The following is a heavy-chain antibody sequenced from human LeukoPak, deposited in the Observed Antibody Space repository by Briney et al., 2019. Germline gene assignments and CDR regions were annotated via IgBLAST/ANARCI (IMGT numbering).Heavy chain of an antibody. Sequence: SETLSLTCNVSGASISNSTYYWGWIRQPPGEGLEWIGSIYHSGSTYYNPSLKSRVTISVDTSKNQFSLNLSSVTAADTAVYYCARGVARSSKFHFSYYFDYWGQGTLVTVSS. D-gene: IGHD6-6*01. CDR1: GASISNSTYY. CDR2: IYHSGST. J-gene: IGHJ4*02. CDR3: ARGVARSSKFHFSYYFDY. V-gene: IGHV4-39*07.